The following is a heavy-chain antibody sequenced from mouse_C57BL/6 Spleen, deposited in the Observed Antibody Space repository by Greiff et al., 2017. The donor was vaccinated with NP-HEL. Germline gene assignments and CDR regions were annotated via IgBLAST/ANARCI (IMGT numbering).Heavy chain of an antibody. D-gene: IGHD1-1*01. V-gene: IGHV1-81*01. CDR1: GYTFTSYG. CDR3: ARGGTYYGSSYGFAY. CDR2: IYPRSGNT. Sequence: VQLQQSGAELARPGASVKLSCKASGYTFTSYGISWVKQRTGQGLEWIGEIYPRSGNTYYNEKFKGKATLTADKSSSTAYMELRSLTSEDSAVYFCARGGTYYGSSYGFAYWGQGTLVTVSA. J-gene: IGHJ3*01.